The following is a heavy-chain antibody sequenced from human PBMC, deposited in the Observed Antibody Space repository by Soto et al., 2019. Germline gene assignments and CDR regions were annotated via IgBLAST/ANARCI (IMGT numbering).Heavy chain of an antibody. CDR2: IIHSEST. Sequence: SETLSLTCAVYGGSFSAYYWSWVRQPPGKGLEWIGEIIHSESTKYNPSLKSRVTISVDTSKNQFSLKLSSVTAADTAVYYCARIHYDSSGYSIRGFDYWGQGTLVTVSS. D-gene: IGHD3-22*01. J-gene: IGHJ4*02. CDR3: ARIHYDSSGYSIRGFDY. CDR1: GGSFSAYY. V-gene: IGHV4-34*12.